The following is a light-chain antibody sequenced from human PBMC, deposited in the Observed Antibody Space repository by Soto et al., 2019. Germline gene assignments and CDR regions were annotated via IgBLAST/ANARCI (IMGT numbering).Light chain of an antibody. V-gene: IGLV2-11*01. Sequence: QSALTQPRSVSGSPGQSVTISCTGTSRDIGGYNYVSWYQHHPGKAPRLMIYDVSQRPSGVPDRFSGSKSGNTASLTISGLQAEDEADYYCCSYTGISYTMIFGGGTKLPVL. CDR3: CSYTGISYTMI. CDR2: DVS. J-gene: IGLJ2*01. CDR1: SRDIGGYNY.